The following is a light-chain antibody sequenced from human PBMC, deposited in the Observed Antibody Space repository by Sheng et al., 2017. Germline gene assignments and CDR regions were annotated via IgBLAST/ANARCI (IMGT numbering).Light chain of an antibody. CDR1: QSVSSY. V-gene: IGKV3-11*01. J-gene: IGKJ4*01. Sequence: EIVLTQSPATLSLSPGERATLSCRASQSVSSYLAWYQQKPGQAPRLLLYETSRRATGIPARFSASGSGTDFSLTIRDFEPEDCAVYFCQQRFNWPLSFGGGTKVE. CDR2: ETS. CDR3: QQRFNWPLS.